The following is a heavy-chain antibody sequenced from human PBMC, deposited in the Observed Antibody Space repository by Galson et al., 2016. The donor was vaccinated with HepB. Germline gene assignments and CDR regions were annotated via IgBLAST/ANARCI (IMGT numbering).Heavy chain of an antibody. CDR1: GYTFTSYA. CDR2: INAGSGNT. CDR3: AGDPLGASTLDY. D-gene: IGHD1-26*01. V-gene: IGHV1-3*01. J-gene: IGHJ4*02. Sequence: SVKVSCKASGYTFTSYAMHWVRQAPGQRLEWMGWINAGSGNTEYSQKFQDRVTITRDTSASTAYMEVSSLRSEDTAVYYCAGDPLGASTLDYWGQGTLVTVSS.